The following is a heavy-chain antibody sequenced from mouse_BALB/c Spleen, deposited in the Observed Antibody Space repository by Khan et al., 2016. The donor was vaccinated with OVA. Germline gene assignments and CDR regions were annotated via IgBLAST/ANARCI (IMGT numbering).Heavy chain of an antibody. D-gene: IGHD2-14*01. J-gene: IGHJ3*01. CDR1: GYTFTTYT. Sequence: QVQLKESGAELARPGASVKMSCKASGYTFTTYTIHWVKQRPGPGLEWIGYIIPSNDYTNYNQKFKDRATLTADKSSSTAYMQLRSLTSENSAVYYCVREGAYYRSDGWFAYWGQGNLVTVSA. CDR2: IIPSNDYT. V-gene: IGHV1-4*01. CDR3: VREGAYYRSDGWFAY.